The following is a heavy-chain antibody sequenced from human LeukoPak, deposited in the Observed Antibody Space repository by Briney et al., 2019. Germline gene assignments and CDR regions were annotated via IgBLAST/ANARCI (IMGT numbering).Heavy chain of an antibody. J-gene: IGHJ4*02. V-gene: IGHV3-11*01. CDR1: GFTFSNAW. Sequence: GGSLRLSCAASGFTFSNAWMSWVRQAPGKGLEWVSYSNSSGSTIYYADSVKGRFAISRDNAKNSLYLQMNSLRAEDTAVYYCARRRDFIDYWGQGTLVTVSS. CDR3: ARRRDFIDY. D-gene: IGHD3/OR15-3a*01. CDR2: SNSSGSTI.